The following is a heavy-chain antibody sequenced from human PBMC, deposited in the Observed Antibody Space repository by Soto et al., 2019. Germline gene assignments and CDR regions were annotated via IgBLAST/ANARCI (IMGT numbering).Heavy chain of an antibody. Sequence: KPSETLSLTXAVSGHSISSGYYWGWIRQPPGKGLEWIGSFYHSGSTYYNPSLKSRVTISVDTSKNQFSLKLSSVTAADTAVYYCARGEYYGSGNYFDYWGQGTLVTVSS. V-gene: IGHV4-38-2*01. CDR1: GHSISSGYY. CDR3: ARGEYYGSGNYFDY. J-gene: IGHJ4*02. CDR2: FYHSGST. D-gene: IGHD3-10*01.